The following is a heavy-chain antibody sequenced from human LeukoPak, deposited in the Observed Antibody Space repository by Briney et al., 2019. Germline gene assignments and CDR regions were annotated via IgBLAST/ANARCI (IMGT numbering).Heavy chain of an antibody. Sequence: RSSETLSLTCAVYGGSFSDYYWSWIRQPPGKGLEWIGEINHSGSTNYNPSLKSRVTISVDTSKNQFSLKLSSVTAADTAVYYCARGKTSQNIVTRKTYNWFDPWGQGTLVTVSS. CDR3: ARGKTSQNIVTRKTYNWFDP. CDR1: GGSFSDYY. CDR2: INHSGST. J-gene: IGHJ5*02. D-gene: IGHD2/OR15-2a*01. V-gene: IGHV4-34*01.